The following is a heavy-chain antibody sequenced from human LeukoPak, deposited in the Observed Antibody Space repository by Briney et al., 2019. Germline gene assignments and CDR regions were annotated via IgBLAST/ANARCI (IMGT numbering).Heavy chain of an antibody. D-gene: IGHD3-22*01. Sequence: ASVKVSCKASGYTFTSYDINWVRQATGQGLEWMGWMNPNSGNTGYAQRFQGRVTMTRNTSISTAYMELSSLRSEDTAVYYCAKDPRGPTGYDSSARDTFDYWGQGTLVTVSS. CDR3: AKDPRGPTGYDSSARDTFDY. CDR1: GYTFTSYD. CDR2: MNPNSGNT. V-gene: IGHV1-8*01. J-gene: IGHJ4*02.